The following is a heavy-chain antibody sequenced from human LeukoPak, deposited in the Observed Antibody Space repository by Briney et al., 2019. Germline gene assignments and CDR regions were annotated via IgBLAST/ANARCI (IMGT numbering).Heavy chain of an antibody. J-gene: IGHJ5*02. V-gene: IGHV5-10-1*01. CDR1: GYSFTSYW. Sequence: GASLKISCKGSGYSFTSYWISWVRQMPGKGLEWMGRIDPSDSYTNYSPSFQGHVTISADKSISTAYLQWSSLKATDTAMYYCASHSHDYGLSWGQGTLVTVSS. CDR2: IDPSDSYT. CDR3: ASHSHDYGLS. D-gene: IGHD4-17*01.